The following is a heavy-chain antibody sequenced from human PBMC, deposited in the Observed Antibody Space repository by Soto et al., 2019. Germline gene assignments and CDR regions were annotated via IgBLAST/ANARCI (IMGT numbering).Heavy chain of an antibody. CDR3: ASVLRFLEWSDYYYYGMDV. V-gene: IGHV1-69*12. CDR1: GGTFSSYA. Sequence: QVQLVQSGAEVKKPGSSVKVSCKASGGTFSSYAISWVRQAPGQGLEWMGGIIPIFGTANYAQKFQGRVTIPADESTSTAYMELSSLRSEDTAVYYCASVLRFLEWSDYYYYGMDVWGQGTTVTVSS. CDR2: IIPIFGTA. D-gene: IGHD3-3*01. J-gene: IGHJ6*02.